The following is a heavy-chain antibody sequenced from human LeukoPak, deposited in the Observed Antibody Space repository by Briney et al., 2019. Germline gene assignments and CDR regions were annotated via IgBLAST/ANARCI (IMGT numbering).Heavy chain of an antibody. D-gene: IGHD5-18*01. Sequence: GGSLRLSCAASEFTFTNAWMNWVRQAPGKGLEWVGRIKSKTDGGTTDYAAPVKGRFTISRDDSKNTLYLQMNSLKTEDTAVYYCTTAIQLWPYFDYWGQGTLVTVSS. J-gene: IGHJ4*02. CDR3: TTAIQLWPYFDY. CDR1: EFTFTNAW. CDR2: IKSKTDGGTT. V-gene: IGHV3-15*01.